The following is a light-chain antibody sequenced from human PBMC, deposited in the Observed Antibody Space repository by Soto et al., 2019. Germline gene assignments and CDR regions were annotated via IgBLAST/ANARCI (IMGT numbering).Light chain of an antibody. Sequence: EIVLTQSPGTLSLSPGERATLSCRASQSVSSSYLAWYQQKPGQAPRLLIYGASSRATGIPDRFSGSGSGTDFTLTIRRLEPEASAAYYCQQYGSSPPYTFGQGPKLEIK. V-gene: IGKV3-20*01. CDR1: QSVSSSY. CDR2: GAS. CDR3: QQYGSSPPYT. J-gene: IGKJ2*01.